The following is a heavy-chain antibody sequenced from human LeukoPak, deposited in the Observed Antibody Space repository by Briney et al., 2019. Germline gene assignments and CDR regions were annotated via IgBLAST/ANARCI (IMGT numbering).Heavy chain of an antibody. CDR3: ASRPRTSHSYDY. CDR2: IKQDGSEK. J-gene: IGHJ4*02. D-gene: IGHD2-2*01. CDR1: GFTFRSYW. Sequence: TGGSLRLSCAASGFTFRSYWMSWVRQAPGKGLEWVANIKQDGSEKYYVDSVKGRFTISRDNAKNSLYLQMNSLRAEDTAVYYCASRPRTSHSYDYWGQGTLVTVSS. V-gene: IGHV3-7*01.